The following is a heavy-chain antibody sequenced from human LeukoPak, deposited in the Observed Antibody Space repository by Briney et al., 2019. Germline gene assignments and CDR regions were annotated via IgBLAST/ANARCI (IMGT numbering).Heavy chain of an antibody. CDR3: ARNIRYSSGLNWFDP. J-gene: IGHJ5*02. CDR1: GGSISSSSDY. Sequence: SETLSLTCTVSGGSISSSSDYWGWIRQPPGKGLEWIGSIHYSGSTYYNPSLKSRVTISVDTSKKQCSQKLSSVTAADTAMYYCARNIRYSSGLNWFDPWGQGTLVTVSS. V-gene: IGHV4-39*01. CDR2: IHYSGST. D-gene: IGHD6-19*01.